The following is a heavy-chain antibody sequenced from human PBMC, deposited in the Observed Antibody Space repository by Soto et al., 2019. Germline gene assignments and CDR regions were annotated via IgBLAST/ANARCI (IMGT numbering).Heavy chain of an antibody. CDR3: ARGSRSSGNY. CDR2: VYYSGST. J-gene: IGHJ4*02. CDR1: VGSISIGGYY. D-gene: IGHD6-6*01. Sequence: PSETLSVACTFSVGSISIGGYYWSWIRQHPGKGLEWIGYVYYSGSTYYNPSLKSRVTISVDTSKNQFSLKLSSVTAADTAVYYCARGSRSSGNYWGQGTLVTVSS. V-gene: IGHV4-31*03.